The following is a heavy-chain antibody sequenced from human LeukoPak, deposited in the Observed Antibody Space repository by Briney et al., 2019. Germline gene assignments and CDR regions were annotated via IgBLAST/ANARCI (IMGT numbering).Heavy chain of an antibody. CDR3: AKPSGATDDY. CDR2: ISYDGSNK. Sequence: GGSLRLSCAASGFTFSSYGMHWVRQAPGKGLEWVAVISYDGSNKYYADSVKGRFIISRDNSKNTLYLQMNSLRAEDTAVFYRAKPSGATDDYWGQGTLVTVSS. D-gene: IGHD1-26*01. J-gene: IGHJ4*02. V-gene: IGHV3-30*18. CDR1: GFTFSSYG.